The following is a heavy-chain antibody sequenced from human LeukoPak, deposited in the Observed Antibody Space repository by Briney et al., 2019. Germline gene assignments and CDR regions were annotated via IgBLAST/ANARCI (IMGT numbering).Heavy chain of an antibody. V-gene: IGHV1-46*01. CDR2: INPSGGST. Sequence: ASVKASCKASGYTFTSYYMHWVRQAPGQGLEWMGIINPSGGSTSYAQKFQGRVTMTRDMSTSTVYMELSSLRSEDTAVYYCASQSPLYCSGGSCYDYWGQRTLVTVSS. CDR3: ASQSPLYCSGGSCYDY. D-gene: IGHD2-15*01. J-gene: IGHJ4*02. CDR1: GYTFTSYY.